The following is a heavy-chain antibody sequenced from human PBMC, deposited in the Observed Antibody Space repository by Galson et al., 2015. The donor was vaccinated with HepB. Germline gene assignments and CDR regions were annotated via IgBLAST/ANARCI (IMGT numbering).Heavy chain of an antibody. V-gene: IGHV4-59*01. Sequence: SETLSVTCTVSGGSISSYYWSWIRQPPGKGLEWIGYIYYSGSTNYNPSLKSRVTISVDTSKNQFSLKLSSVTAADTAVYYCAGGAVDGYNYSFWFDPWGQGTLVTVSS. D-gene: IGHD5-24*01. CDR1: GGSISSYY. J-gene: IGHJ5*02. CDR3: AGGAVDGYNYSFWFDP. CDR2: IYYSGST.